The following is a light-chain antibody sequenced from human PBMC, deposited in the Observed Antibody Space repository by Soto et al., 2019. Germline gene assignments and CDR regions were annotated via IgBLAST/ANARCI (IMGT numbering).Light chain of an antibody. CDR2: DAS. J-gene: IGKJ1*01. V-gene: IGKV3-20*01. CDR1: QSVSSSY. Sequence: ETVLTQSPGTLSLSPGERATLSCRASQSVSSSYLAWYQQTPGQAPRLLIYDASSRATGIPDRFSGSGSGTDFTLTISRLEPEDFAVYYCQQYVRSPLSLTFGQGTKVEI. CDR3: QQYVRSPLSLT.